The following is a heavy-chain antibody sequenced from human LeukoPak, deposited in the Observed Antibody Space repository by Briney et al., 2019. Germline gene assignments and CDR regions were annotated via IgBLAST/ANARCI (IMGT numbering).Heavy chain of an antibody. CDR1: GGTFSGYA. V-gene: IGHV1-69*13. J-gene: IGHJ4*02. CDR3: ARDYGDLGGYFDY. CDR2: IIPIFGTA. Sequence: ASVKVSCKASGGTFSGYAISWVRQAPGQGLEWMGGIIPIFGTANYAQKFQGRVTITADESTSTAYMELSSLRSEDTAVYYCARDYGDLGGYFDYWGKGTLVTVSS. D-gene: IGHD4-17*01.